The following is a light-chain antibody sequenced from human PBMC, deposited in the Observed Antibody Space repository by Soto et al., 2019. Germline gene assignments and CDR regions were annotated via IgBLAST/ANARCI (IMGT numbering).Light chain of an antibody. V-gene: IGLV2-14*01. J-gene: IGLJ2*01. Sequence: QSVLTQPASVSGSPGQSITISCTGTSSDVGGYNYVSWYQHHPGEVPKLIINEVRKRPSGVSNRFSGSKSGNTASLTISGLQAEDEADYYCTSYTTSDTVVFGGGTKLTVL. CDR2: EVR. CDR1: SSDVGGYNY. CDR3: TSYTTSDTVV.